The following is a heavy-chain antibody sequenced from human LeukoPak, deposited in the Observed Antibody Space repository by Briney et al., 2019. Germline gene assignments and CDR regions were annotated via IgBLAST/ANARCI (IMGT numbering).Heavy chain of an antibody. CDR1: GYTFTNYA. CDR2: INAGNGNT. J-gene: IGHJ6*02. V-gene: IGHV1-3*01. CDR3: ATVSREGSSWYSSLMYYYYYGMDV. D-gene: IGHD6-13*01. Sequence: ASVKVSCKASGYTFTNYAMHWVRQAPGQGLEWMGWINAGNGNTKCSQKFQGRVTMTEDTSTDTAYMELSSLRSEDTAVYYCATVSREGSSWYSSLMYYYYYGMDVWGQGTTVTVSS.